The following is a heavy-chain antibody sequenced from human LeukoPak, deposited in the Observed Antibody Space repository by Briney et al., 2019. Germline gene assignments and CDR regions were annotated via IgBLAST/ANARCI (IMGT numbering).Heavy chain of an antibody. CDR3: ASSGYYYYKGGFDY. Sequence: SETLSLTCAVYGGSFSGYYWSWIRQPPGKGLEWIGEINHSGSTNYNPSLKSRVTISVDTSKNQFSLKLSSVTAADTAVYYCASSGYYYYKGGFDYWGQGTLVTVSS. V-gene: IGHV4-34*01. D-gene: IGHD3-22*01. CDR1: GGSFSGYY. CDR2: INHSGST. J-gene: IGHJ4*02.